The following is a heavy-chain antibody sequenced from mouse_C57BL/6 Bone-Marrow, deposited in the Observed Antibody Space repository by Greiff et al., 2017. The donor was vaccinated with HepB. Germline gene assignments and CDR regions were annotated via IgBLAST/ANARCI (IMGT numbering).Heavy chain of an antibody. CDR1: GYTFTSYT. V-gene: IGHV1-4*01. D-gene: IGHD1-1*01. J-gene: IGHJ2*01. CDR3: ARVDYGSSYDFDY. CDR2: INPSSGYT. Sequence: VQLQQSGAELARPGASVKMSCKASGYTFTSYTMHWVKQRPGQGLEWIGYINPSSGYTKYNQKFKDKATLTADKSSSTAYMQLSSLTSEDSAVYYCARVDYGSSYDFDYWGQGTTLTVSS.